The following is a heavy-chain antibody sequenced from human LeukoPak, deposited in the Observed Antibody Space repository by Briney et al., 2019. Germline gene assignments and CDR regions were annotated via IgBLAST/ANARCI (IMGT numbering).Heavy chain of an antibody. V-gene: IGHV3-23*01. D-gene: IGHD4-17*01. CDR3: AKDTNYGDYDDYYYYYGMDV. CDR2: ISGSGGST. Sequence: PGGSLRHSCAASGFTFSSYAMSWVRQAPGKGLEWVSAISGSGGSTYYADSVKGRFTISRDNSKNTLYLQMNSLRAEDTAVYYCAKDTNYGDYDDYYYYYGMDVWGQGTTVTVSS. J-gene: IGHJ6*02. CDR1: GFTFSSYA.